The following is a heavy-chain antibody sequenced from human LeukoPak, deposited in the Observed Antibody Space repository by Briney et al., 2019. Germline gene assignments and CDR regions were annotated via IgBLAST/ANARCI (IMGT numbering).Heavy chain of an antibody. CDR2: ISYDGSNK. CDR1: GFTFSSYA. J-gene: IGHJ6*02. CDR3: AKDLEEFISYNYYGMDV. V-gene: IGHV3-30*01. D-gene: IGHD1-1*01. Sequence: GRSLRLSCAASGFTFSSYAVHWVRQAPGKGLEWVAVISYDGSNKYYADSVKGRFTISRDNSKNTLYLQMNSLRAEDTAVYYCAKDLEEFISYNYYGMDVWGQGTTVTVSS.